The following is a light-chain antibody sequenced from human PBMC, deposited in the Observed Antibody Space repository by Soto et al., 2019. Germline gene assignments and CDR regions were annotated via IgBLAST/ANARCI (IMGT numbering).Light chain of an antibody. CDR3: SSYTRSSTYV. J-gene: IGLJ1*01. V-gene: IGLV2-14*01. Sequence: QSALTQPASVSGSPGQSITVSCTGTSIDVGGYNYVSWYQQHPGRAPKLMIYDVSHRPSGVSNRFSGSKSGNTASLTISGLQAEDEADYYCSSYTRSSTYVFGTGTKLTVL. CDR2: DVS. CDR1: SIDVGGYNY.